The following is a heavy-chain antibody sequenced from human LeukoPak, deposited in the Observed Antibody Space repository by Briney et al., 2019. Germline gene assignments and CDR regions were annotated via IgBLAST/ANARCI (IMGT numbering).Heavy chain of an antibody. CDR3: AREPPGNYDSSGNYYAYFDC. J-gene: IGHJ4*02. Sequence: GGSLRLSCAASGFIFADYNMNWVRQAPGKGLEWVSYISSGSSTIYYADSVKGRFTISRDNAKNSLYLQMNSLTDEDTAVYYCAREPPGNYDSSGNYYAYFDCWGQGTLVTVSS. CDR2: ISSGSSTI. CDR1: GFIFADYN. V-gene: IGHV3-48*02. D-gene: IGHD3-22*01.